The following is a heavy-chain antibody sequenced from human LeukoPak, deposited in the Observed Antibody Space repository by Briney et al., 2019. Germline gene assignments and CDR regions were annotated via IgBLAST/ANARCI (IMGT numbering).Heavy chain of an antibody. CDR2: INPNSGGT. CDR3: ARAPGAAAGTGWFDP. D-gene: IGHD6-13*01. Sequence: ASVKVSCKASGYTFTGYYMHWVRQAPGQGLEWMGWINPNSGGTNYAQKFQGRVTMTRDTSISTAYMELSRLRSDDTAVYYCARAPGAAAGTGWFDPWGQGTLVTVSS. J-gene: IGHJ5*02. V-gene: IGHV1-2*02. CDR1: GYTFTGYY.